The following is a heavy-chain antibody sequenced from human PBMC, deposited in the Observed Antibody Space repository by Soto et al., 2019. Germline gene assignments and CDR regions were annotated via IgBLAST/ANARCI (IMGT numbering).Heavy chain of an antibody. V-gene: IGHV4-59*01. CDR2: IYYSGST. J-gene: IGHJ4*02. Sequence: SETLSLTCTVSGGSISSYYWSWIRQPPGKGLEWIGYIYYSGSTNYNPSLKSRVTISVDTSKNQFSLKLSSVTAADTAVYYCAREAVVPAGDLDYFDYWGQGTLVTVSS. CDR1: GGSISSYY. D-gene: IGHD2-2*01. CDR3: AREAVVPAGDLDYFDY.